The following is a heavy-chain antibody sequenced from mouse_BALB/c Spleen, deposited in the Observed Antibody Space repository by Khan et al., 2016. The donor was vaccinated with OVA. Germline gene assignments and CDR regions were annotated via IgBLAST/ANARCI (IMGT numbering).Heavy chain of an antibody. D-gene: IGHD1-1*01. Sequence: VQLQQSGTELARPGASVKLSCKASGYTFTSYWMQWVKQRPGQGLEWIGAVYPGDGNTRYTQKFKGKATLTADKSSSTAYIQLSSLASEDSAVYYCARGGITTGYCDYWGQGTTLTVSS. J-gene: IGHJ2*01. CDR1: GYTFTSYW. CDR2: VYPGDGNT. CDR3: ARGGITTGYCDY. V-gene: IGHV1-87*01.